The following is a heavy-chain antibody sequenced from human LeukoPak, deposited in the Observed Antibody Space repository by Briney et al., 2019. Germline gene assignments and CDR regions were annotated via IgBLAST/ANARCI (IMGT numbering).Heavy chain of an antibody. Sequence: ASVKVSCKASGGAFSSYAISWVRQAPGQGLEWMGGIIPIFGTANYAQKFQGRVTITADNSTSTAYMELSSRRSEDTAVYYCARGATVTTVDYWGQGSLVTVYS. CDR3: ARGATVTTVDY. V-gene: IGHV1-69*06. J-gene: IGHJ4*02. CDR2: IIPIFGTA. D-gene: IGHD4-17*01. CDR1: GGAFSSYA.